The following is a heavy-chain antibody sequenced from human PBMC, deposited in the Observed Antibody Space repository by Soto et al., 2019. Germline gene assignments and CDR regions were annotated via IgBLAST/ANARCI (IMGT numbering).Heavy chain of an antibody. V-gene: IGHV1-3*05. J-gene: IGHJ5*02. CDR1: GYTFISYS. D-gene: IGHD6-19*01. Sequence: QVQLVQSGAEEKKPGASVKLSCKASGYTFISYSIHWVRQAPGQRLEWMGWLNVGNGNTKYSQKFQGRVTITGDTSASTAYMELSSLRSEDTAVYYCARERWASGSRWFDPWGQGTLVTVSS. CDR2: LNVGNGNT. CDR3: ARERWASGSRWFDP.